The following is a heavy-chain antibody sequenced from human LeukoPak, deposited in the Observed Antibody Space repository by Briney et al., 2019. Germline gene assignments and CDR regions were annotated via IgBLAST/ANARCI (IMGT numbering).Heavy chain of an antibody. D-gene: IGHD3-22*01. CDR3: ARGREDYYDSSGYYDGYY. J-gene: IGHJ4*02. V-gene: IGHV4-34*01. Sequence: SETLSLTCAVYGGSFRGYYWSWIRQPPRKRLEWMGEINHSGSTNYNPSLKSRVTISVDTSKNQFSLKLSSVTAADTAVYYCARGREDYYDSSGYYDGYYWGQGTLVTVSS. CDR1: GGSFRGYY. CDR2: INHSGST.